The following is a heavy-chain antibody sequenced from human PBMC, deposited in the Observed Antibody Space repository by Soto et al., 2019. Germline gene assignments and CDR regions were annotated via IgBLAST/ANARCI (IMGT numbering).Heavy chain of an antibody. J-gene: IGHJ6*03. CDR1: GYTFTSYG. CDR2: ISAYNGNT. CDR3: ARDHVGITMVRGVIIYSYMDV. V-gene: IGHV1-18*01. Sequence: ASVKVSCKASGYTFTSYGISWVRQAPGQGLEWMGWISAYNGNTNYAQKLQGRVTMTTDTSTSTAYMELRSLRSDDTAVYYCARDHVGITMVRGVIIYSYMDVWGKGTTVTVSS. D-gene: IGHD3-10*01.